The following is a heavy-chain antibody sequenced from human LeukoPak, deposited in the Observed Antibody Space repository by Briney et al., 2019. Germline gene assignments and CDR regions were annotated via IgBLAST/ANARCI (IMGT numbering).Heavy chain of an antibody. CDR2: MNPNSGNT. V-gene: IGHV1-8*01. CDR1: GYTFTSCD. J-gene: IGHJ4*02. CDR3: TRGSSGRRDN. D-gene: IGHD6-19*01. Sequence: GASVKVSCKASGYTFTSCDINWVRQATGQGLEWMGWMNPNSGNTGYGQSFQGRITMTSDISIGTAYMELSNLTSEDTARYYCTRGSSGRRDNWGQGTLVTVSA.